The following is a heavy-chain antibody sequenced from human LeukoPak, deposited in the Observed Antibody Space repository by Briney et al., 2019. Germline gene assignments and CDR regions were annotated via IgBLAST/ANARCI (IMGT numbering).Heavy chain of an antibody. Sequence: GRSLRLSCAASGFTFSSYAMHWVRQAPGKGLGGVAVISYDGSNKYYADSVKGRFTISRDNSKNTLYLQMNSLRAEDTALYYCAKGRVTMVRAPFDYWGQGTLVTVSS. D-gene: IGHD3-10*01. V-gene: IGHV3-30-3*01. CDR3: AKGRVTMVRAPFDY. CDR2: ISYDGSNK. CDR1: GFTFSSYA. J-gene: IGHJ4*02.